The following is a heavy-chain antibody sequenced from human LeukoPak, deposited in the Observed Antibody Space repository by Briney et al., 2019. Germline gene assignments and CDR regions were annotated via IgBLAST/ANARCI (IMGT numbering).Heavy chain of an antibody. CDR3: ANVPYSYGYSPMVS. Sequence: GGSLRLSCAASGFTFSSYGMRWVRQAPGKGLEWVAFIRYDGSNKYYADSVKGRFTISRDNSKNTLYLQMNSLRAEDTAVYYCANVPYSYGYSPMVSWGQGTLVTVSS. J-gene: IGHJ5*02. CDR2: IRYDGSNK. V-gene: IGHV3-30*02. D-gene: IGHD5-18*01. CDR1: GFTFSSYG.